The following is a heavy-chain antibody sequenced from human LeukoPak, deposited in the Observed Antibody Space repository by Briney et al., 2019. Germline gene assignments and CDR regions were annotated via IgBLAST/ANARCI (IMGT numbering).Heavy chain of an antibody. CDR1: GFTFSSYT. Sequence: GGSLRLSCVASGFTFSSYTMNWVRQAPGKGLEWVSGISGSGVGTYYADSVKGRFTISRDNSKNTLYLQMNSLRAEDTAVYYCAKGDYDILTGYRGWGQGTLVTVSS. CDR3: AKGDYDILTGYRG. CDR2: ISGSGVGT. J-gene: IGHJ4*02. V-gene: IGHV3-23*01. D-gene: IGHD3-9*01.